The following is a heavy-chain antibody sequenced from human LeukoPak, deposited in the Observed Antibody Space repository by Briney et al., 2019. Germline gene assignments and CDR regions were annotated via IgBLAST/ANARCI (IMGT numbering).Heavy chain of an antibody. J-gene: IGHJ3*02. Sequence: PGGSLRLSCAASGFTFSSYAMTWVRQAPGKGLEWVSSISDSGGSTYNADSVKGRFTISRDNSKNALYLQMNSLRAEDTAVYYCASFIVVIPVAMRGDAFDIWGQGTVVTVSS. CDR3: ASFIVVIPVAMRGDAFDI. CDR1: GFTFSSYA. V-gene: IGHV3-23*01. CDR2: ISDSGGST. D-gene: IGHD2-2*01.